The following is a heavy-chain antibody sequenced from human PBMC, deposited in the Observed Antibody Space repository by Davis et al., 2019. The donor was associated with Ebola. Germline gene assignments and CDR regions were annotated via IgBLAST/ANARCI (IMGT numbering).Heavy chain of an antibody. V-gene: IGHV3-48*01. CDR1: GFTFSSYG. CDR3: AREVPYGSGYYYYYGMDV. J-gene: IGHJ6*02. Sequence: GGSLRLSCAASGFTFSSYGMNWVRQAPGKGLEWVSYISSSGSTIYYADSVKGRFTISRDNAKNSLYLQMNSLRAEDTAVYYCAREVPYGSGYYYYYGMDVWGQGTTVTVSS. D-gene: IGHD3-10*01. CDR2: ISSSGSTI.